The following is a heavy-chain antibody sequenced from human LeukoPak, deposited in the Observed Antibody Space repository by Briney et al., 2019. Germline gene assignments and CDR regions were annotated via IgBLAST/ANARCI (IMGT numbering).Heavy chain of an antibody. CDR3: ANGFAFDY. Sequence: SETLSLTCTVSGGSISSSSYYRGWIRQPPGKGLEWIGSIYYSGSTYYNPSLKSRVTISVDTSKNQFSLKLSSVTAADTAVYYCANGFAFDYWGQGTLVTVSS. D-gene: IGHD3-10*01. J-gene: IGHJ4*02. V-gene: IGHV4-39*07. CDR2: IYYSGST. CDR1: GGSISSSSYY.